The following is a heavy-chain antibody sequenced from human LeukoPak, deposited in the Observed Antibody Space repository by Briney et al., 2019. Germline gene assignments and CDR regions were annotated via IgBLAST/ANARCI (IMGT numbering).Heavy chain of an antibody. D-gene: IGHD3-10*01. CDR3: ARGPRWGYYGSGSYRSFYYYGMDV. J-gene: IGHJ6*02. V-gene: IGHV4-59*01. CDR1: GGSISSYY. CDR2: IYYSGST. Sequence: SETPSLTCTVSGGSISSYYWSWIRQPPGKGLEWIGYIYYSGSTNYNPSLKSRVTISVDTSKNQFSLKLSSVTAADTAVYYCARGPRWGYYGSGSYRSFYYYGMDVWGQGTTVTVSS.